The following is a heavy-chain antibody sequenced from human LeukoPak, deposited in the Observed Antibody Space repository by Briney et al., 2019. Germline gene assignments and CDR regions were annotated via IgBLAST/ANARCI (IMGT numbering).Heavy chain of an antibody. Sequence: PSETLSLTCTVSGGSISSYYWSWIRQPPGKGLEWIGYIYYSGSTNYNPSLKSRVTISVDTSKNQFSLKLSSVTAADTAVYYCARVEAAAGNYGMDVWGQGTTVTVSS. D-gene: IGHD6-13*01. CDR3: ARVEAAAGNYGMDV. V-gene: IGHV4-59*12. CDR1: GGSISSYY. J-gene: IGHJ6*02. CDR2: IYYSGST.